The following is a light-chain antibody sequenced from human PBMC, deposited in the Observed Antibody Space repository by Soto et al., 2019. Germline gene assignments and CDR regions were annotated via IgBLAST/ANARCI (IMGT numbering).Light chain of an antibody. CDR3: QQGSNWPPGLT. V-gene: IGKV3-11*01. CDR2: DAS. Sequence: EIVLTQSPATLSLSPGERATLSCRASQSVSSFLAWYQQKPGQAPRLLIYDASIRATGIPARFSGSGSGTDFTLTISSLEPEVFAVYYCQQGSNWPPGLTFGGGTKVEIK. J-gene: IGKJ4*01. CDR1: QSVSSF.